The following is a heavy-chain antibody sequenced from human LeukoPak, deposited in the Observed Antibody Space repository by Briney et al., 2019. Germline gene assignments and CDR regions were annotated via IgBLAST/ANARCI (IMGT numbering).Heavy chain of an antibody. J-gene: IGHJ5*02. Sequence: GGSLRLSCAASGFTFSSYAMSWVRQAPGKGLECVSAISGSGGSTYYADSVKGRFTISRDNSKNTLYLQMNSLRAEDTAVYYCAKDPCSSTSCYPYNWFDPWGQGTLVTVSS. V-gene: IGHV3-23*01. D-gene: IGHD2-2*01. CDR1: GFTFSSYA. CDR2: ISGSGGST. CDR3: AKDPCSSTSCYPYNWFDP.